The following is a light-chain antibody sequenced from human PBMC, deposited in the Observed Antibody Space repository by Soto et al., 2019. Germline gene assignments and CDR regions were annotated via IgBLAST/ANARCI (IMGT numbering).Light chain of an antibody. CDR1: QSLNSN. J-gene: IGKJ1*01. CDR3: QQYNKWPRT. CDR2: GAS. V-gene: IGKV3-15*01. Sequence: DIVLTQSPATLSVSPGESATLSCKAGQSLNSNLAWYQQKPGQAPRLLIYGASTRATGLPARFSGSGSGTDLTLTISSLQSEDFAVYYCQQYNKWPRTFGQGTKVEIK.